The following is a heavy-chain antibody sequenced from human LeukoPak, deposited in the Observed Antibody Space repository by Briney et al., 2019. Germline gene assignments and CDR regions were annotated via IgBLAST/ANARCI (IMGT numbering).Heavy chain of an antibody. Sequence: KTGRSLRLSCAASGFTFDDYAMHWVRQAPGKGLEWVSGISWNRGSIGYADSVKGRFTISRDNAKNSLYLQMNSLRAEDTALYYCAKGGYSGYDHPAFDYWGQGTLVTVSS. J-gene: IGHJ4*02. CDR2: ISWNRGSI. CDR3: AKGGYSGYDHPAFDY. CDR1: GFTFDDYA. V-gene: IGHV3-9*01. D-gene: IGHD5-12*01.